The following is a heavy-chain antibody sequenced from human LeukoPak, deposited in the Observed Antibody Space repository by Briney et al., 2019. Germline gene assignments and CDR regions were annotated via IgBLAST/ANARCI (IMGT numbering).Heavy chain of an antibody. Sequence: GGSLRLSCAASGLTFSSYWMSWVRQAPGKGLEWVANIKQDGSEKYYVDSVKGRFTISRDNAKNSLYLQMNSLRAEDTAVYYCASLFLCYGCSSSSHNFNIWGQGTMVTVSS. J-gene: IGHJ3*02. CDR1: GLTFSSYW. CDR3: ASLFLCYGCSSSSHNFNI. D-gene: IGHD6-6*01. V-gene: IGHV3-7*01. CDR2: IKQDGSEK.